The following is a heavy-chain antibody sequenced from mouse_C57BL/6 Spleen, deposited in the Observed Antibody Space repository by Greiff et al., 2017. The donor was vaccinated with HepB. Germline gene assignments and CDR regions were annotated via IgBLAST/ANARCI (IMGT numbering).Heavy chain of an antibody. D-gene: IGHD2-12*01. CDR3: ARRGTTGYYAMDY. V-gene: IGHV5-17*01. CDR1: GFTFSDYG. J-gene: IGHJ4*01. CDR2: ISSGSSTI. Sequence: EVQRVESGGGLVKPGGSLKLSCAASGFTFSDYGMHWVRQAPEKGLEWVAYISSGSSTIYYADTVKGRFTISRDNAKNTLVLQMTSLRSEDTALYYCARRGTTGYYAMDYWGQGTSVTVSS.